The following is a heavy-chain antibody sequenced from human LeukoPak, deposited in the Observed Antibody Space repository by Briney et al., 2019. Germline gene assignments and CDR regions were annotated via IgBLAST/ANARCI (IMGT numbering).Heavy chain of an antibody. D-gene: IGHD3-9*01. CDR2: FDPEDGET. V-gene: IGHV1-24*01. CDR3: ATERTIRYFDWLPPRGGFDY. J-gene: IGHJ4*02. Sequence: ASVKVSCKASGYTFTNYGVNWVRQAPGEGLEWMGGFDPEDGETIYAQKFQGRVTMTEDTSTDTAYMELSSLRSEDTAVYYCATERTIRYFDWLPPRGGFDYWGQGTLVTVSS. CDR1: GYTFTNYG.